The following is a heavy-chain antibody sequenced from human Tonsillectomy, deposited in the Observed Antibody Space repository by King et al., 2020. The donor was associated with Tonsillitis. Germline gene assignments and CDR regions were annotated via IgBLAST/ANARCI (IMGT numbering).Heavy chain of an antibody. CDR3: VSGRGTSGDNPLAY. CDR1: GFTFSSCV. J-gene: IGHJ4*02. CDR2: ISYDGSNK. D-gene: IGHD2-8*01. V-gene: IGHV3-30-3*01. Sequence: VQLVESGGGVVQPGRSLRLSCAASGFTFSSCVMHWVRQAPGKGLEWVAVISYDGSNKHNADSVKGRFTISRDNTKNTLFLKMNSLRAEDTAVYYCVSGRGTSGDNPLAYWGQGTLVTVSS.